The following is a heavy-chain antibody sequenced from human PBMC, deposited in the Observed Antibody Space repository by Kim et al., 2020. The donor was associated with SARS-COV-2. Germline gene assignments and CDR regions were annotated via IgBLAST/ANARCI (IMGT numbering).Heavy chain of an antibody. CDR2: IWYDGSNK. CDR3: ARDPPYGDYAPFFDY. J-gene: IGHJ4*02. CDR1: GFTFSSYG. D-gene: IGHD4-17*01. V-gene: IGHV3-33*01. Sequence: GGSLRLSCAASGFTFSSYGMHWVRQAPGKGLEGVAVIWYDGSNKYYADSVKGRFTISRDNSKNTLYLQMNSLRAEDTAVYYFARDPPYGDYAPFFDYWGQGPLVTVSS.